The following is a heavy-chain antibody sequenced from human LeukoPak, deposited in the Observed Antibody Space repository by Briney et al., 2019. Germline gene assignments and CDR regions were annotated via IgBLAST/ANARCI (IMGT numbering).Heavy chain of an antibody. CDR1: GFTFSSYA. CDR2: ISGSGGST. J-gene: IGHJ4*02. V-gene: IGHV3-23*01. CDR3: ARGAGRGGYCSGGSCHPVDY. D-gene: IGHD2-15*01. Sequence: GGSLRLSCAASGFTFSSYAMSWVRQAPGKGLEWVSAISGSGGSTYYADSVKGRFTISRDNSKNTLYLQMNSLRAEDTAVYYCARGAGRGGYCSGGSCHPVDYWGQGTLVTVSS.